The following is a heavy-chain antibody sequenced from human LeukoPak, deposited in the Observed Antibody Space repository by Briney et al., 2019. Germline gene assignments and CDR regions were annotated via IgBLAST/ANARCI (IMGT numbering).Heavy chain of an antibody. V-gene: IGHV3-73*01. CDR1: GFTFSGSA. D-gene: IGHD3-3*01. Sequence: GGSLRLSCAASGFTFSGSAMHWVRQASGKGLEWVGRIRSKANSYATAYAASVKGRFTISRDDSKNTAYLQMNSLKTEDTAVYYCTRNPDYDFWSGYSAIDHWGQGPLVTVSS. CDR2: IRSKANSYAT. CDR3: TRNPDYDFWSGYSAIDH. J-gene: IGHJ4*02.